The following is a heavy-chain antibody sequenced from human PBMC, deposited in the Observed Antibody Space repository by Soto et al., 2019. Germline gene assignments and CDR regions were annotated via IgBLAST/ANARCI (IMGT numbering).Heavy chain of an antibody. Sequence: QVQLVQSGADVKKPGSSVRVSCKASGGTFSTYAINWVRQAPGHGLEWMGVILPIFNKTHYAQNFQGRVTIIADKSTSTSYMELSSLRSEDTAVYYCARAGVQFLYRHYFDTWGQGTLVTVSS. CDR1: GGTFSTYA. CDR2: ILPIFNKT. V-gene: IGHV1-69*06. J-gene: IGHJ5*02. CDR3: ARAGVQFLYRHYFDT. D-gene: IGHD3-3*01.